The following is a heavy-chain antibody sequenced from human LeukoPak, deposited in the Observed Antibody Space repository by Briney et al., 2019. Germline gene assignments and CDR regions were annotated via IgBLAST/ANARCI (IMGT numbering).Heavy chain of an antibody. Sequence: GGSLRLSCAASGFTFSSYWMHWVRQAPGKGLVWVSRINSDGSSTSYADSVKGRFTISRDNAKNSVYLQMHSLRTEDTAVYFCARVDYQLLVGWFDPWGQGTLVTVSS. J-gene: IGHJ5*02. CDR2: INSDGSST. CDR1: GFTFSSYW. V-gene: IGHV3-74*01. CDR3: ARVDYQLLVGWFDP. D-gene: IGHD1-26*01.